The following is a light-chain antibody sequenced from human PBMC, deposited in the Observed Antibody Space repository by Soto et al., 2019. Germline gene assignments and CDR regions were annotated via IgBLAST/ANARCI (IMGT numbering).Light chain of an antibody. J-gene: IGKJ2*01. CDR1: QTIDSSY. CDR3: QQFGSSPLYT. CDR2: GAS. Sequence: ESVLTQSQGTLSLSPGKRATLSCRASQTIDSSYLAWYQQKPGQSPRLLIYGASSRATGIPDRFSGSGSGTDFTLTISRLEPEDFAVYSCQQFGSSPLYTFGQGTRLEIK. V-gene: IGKV3-20*01.